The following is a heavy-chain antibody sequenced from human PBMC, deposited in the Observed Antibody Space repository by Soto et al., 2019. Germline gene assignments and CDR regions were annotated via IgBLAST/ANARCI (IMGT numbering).Heavy chain of an antibody. V-gene: IGHV3-74*01. Sequence: GGSQRLSCAASGFTFSNYWMDWVRQAPGKGPVWVSRINSDGSSTISADSVKGRFTISRDNAKNTLYLQMNSLRAEDTAVYFCVRDGQTHAFGIWGQGTMVTVSS. CDR2: INSDGSST. J-gene: IGHJ3*02. CDR1: GFTFSNYW. CDR3: VRDGQTHAFGI.